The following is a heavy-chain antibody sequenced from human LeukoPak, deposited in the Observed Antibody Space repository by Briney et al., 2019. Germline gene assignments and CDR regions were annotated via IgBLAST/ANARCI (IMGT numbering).Heavy chain of an antibody. Sequence: PGGSLRLSCAASGFTFSSYAMSWVRQAPGKGLEWVSTISGGGVTTYYADSVKGRLTISRDNSRNTLFLLMNSLRAEDTAVYYCAKDPVIYHRGSGWHYFDSWGQGTLVSV. CDR3: AKDPVIYHRGSGWHYFDS. V-gene: IGHV3-23*01. CDR2: ISGGGVTT. CDR1: GFTFSSYA. D-gene: IGHD6-19*01. J-gene: IGHJ4*02.